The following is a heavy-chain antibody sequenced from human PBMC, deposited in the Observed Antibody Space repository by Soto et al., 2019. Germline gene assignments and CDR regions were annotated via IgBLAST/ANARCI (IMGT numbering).Heavy chain of an antibody. CDR3: ARETPLNYYDSSGYFFNGAFDI. Sequence: SETLSLTCAVSGDSISPSYWTWIRQSPGKGLERIGCIHHSGKSNYSPSLRSRVTMSVDTSKNQFSLKLSSVTAADTAVYYCARETPLNYYDSSGYFFNGAFDIWGQGTMVTVSS. V-gene: IGHV4-59*12. CDR2: IHHSGKS. D-gene: IGHD3-22*01. J-gene: IGHJ3*02. CDR1: GDSISPSY.